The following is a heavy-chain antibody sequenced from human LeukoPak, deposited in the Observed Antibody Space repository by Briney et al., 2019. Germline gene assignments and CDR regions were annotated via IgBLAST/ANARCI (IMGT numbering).Heavy chain of an antibody. Sequence: GGSLRLSCAASGFTFSSYEMNWVRQAPGKGLEWVSYISSSGSTIYYADSVKGRFTISRDNAKNSLYLQMNSLRAEDTAVYYCARDRHRSSSLDYWGQGTLVTVSS. V-gene: IGHV3-48*03. D-gene: IGHD6-6*01. CDR1: GFTFSSYE. J-gene: IGHJ4*02. CDR3: ARDRHRSSSLDY. CDR2: ISSSGSTI.